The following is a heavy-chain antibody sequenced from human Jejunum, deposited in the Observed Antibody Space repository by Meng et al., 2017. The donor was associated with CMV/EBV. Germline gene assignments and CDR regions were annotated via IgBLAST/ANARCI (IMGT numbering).Heavy chain of an antibody. CDR2: IRYDGNNE. CDR3: ARDWGSVGIYNWFDP. CDR1: GFTFSAYG. Sequence: GFTFSAYGMNWGRQAPGKGLEWVAFIRYDGNNEYHADSVKGRFAISRDNSENTLYLQMSSLRAEDTAVYYCARDWGSVGIYNWFDPWGQGTLVTVSS. D-gene: IGHD3-16*01. J-gene: IGHJ5*02. V-gene: IGHV3-30*02.